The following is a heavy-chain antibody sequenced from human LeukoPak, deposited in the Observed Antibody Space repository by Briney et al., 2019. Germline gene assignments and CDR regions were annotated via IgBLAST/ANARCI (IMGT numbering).Heavy chain of an antibody. CDR1: GGSIRTGSYY. Sequence: PSETLSLTCTVSGGSIRTGSYYWGWIRQPAGKELQWIGRIFTSGSTNYNPSLKSRVTISVDTSKNQFSLKLSSVTAADKAVYYCGGDRSSPRVKYIQHLGQGTLVTVSS. CDR3: GGDRSSPRVKYIQH. D-gene: IGHD6-6*01. V-gene: IGHV4-61*02. CDR2: IFTSGST. J-gene: IGHJ1*01.